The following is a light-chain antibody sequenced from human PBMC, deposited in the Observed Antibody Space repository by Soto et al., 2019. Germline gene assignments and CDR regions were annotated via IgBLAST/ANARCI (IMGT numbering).Light chain of an antibody. CDR1: QSLLHSNGFNY. Sequence: DLVMTQSPLSLPVTPGEPASISCRSSQSLLHSNGFNYLAWYQQKPGKAPNLLIYDASTLQGGVPSRFSGSGSGTEFTLTVTSLQPEDFATYFCQQYDKYSTFGHGTKVDIK. V-gene: IGKV2-28*01. CDR3: QQYDKYST. J-gene: IGKJ1*01. CDR2: DAS.